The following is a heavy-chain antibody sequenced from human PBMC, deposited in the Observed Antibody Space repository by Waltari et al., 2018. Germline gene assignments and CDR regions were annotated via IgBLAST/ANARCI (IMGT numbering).Heavy chain of an antibody. D-gene: IGHD6-19*01. CDR2: INSDGSST. Sequence: EVQLVESGGGLVQPGGSLRLSCAASGFTFSSYWMHWVRQAPGKGLVWVSRINSDGSSTSYADSVKGRFTISRDKSKNTLYLQMNSLRAEDTAVYYCAKGPIAVAGTSYYYYMDVWGKGTTVTVSS. CDR3: AKGPIAVAGTSYYYYMDV. V-gene: IGHV3-74*01. CDR1: GFTFSSYW. J-gene: IGHJ6*03.